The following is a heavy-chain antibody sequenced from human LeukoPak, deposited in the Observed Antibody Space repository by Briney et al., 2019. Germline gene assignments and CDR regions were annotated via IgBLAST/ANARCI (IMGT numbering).Heavy chain of an antibody. CDR3: AREQWLDMEYYYYGMGV. D-gene: IGHD6-19*01. CDR2: INTNTGNP. Sequence: AASVKVSCKASGYTFTSYAMNWVRQAPGQGLEWMGWINTNTGNPTYAQGFTGRFVFSLDTSVSTAYLQISSLKAEDTAVYYCAREQWLDMEYYYYGMGVWGQGTTVTVSS. CDR1: GYTFTSYA. V-gene: IGHV7-4-1*02. J-gene: IGHJ6*02.